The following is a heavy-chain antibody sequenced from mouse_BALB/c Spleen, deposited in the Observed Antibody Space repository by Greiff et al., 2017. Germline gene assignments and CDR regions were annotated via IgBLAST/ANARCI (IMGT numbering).Heavy chain of an antibody. V-gene: IGHV1S81*02. J-gene: IGHJ3*01. Sequence: LQQPGAELVKLSCKASGYTFTSYWMHWVKQRPGQGLEWIGEINPSNGRTNYNEKFKSKATLTVDKSSSTAYMQLSSLTSEDSAVYYCARGGVITTAWFAYWGQGTLVTVSA. D-gene: IGHD2-4*01. CDR2: INPSNGRT. CDR3: ARGGVITTAWFAY. CDR1: GYTFTSYW.